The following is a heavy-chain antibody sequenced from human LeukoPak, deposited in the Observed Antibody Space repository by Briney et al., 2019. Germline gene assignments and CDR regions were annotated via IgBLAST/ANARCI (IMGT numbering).Heavy chain of an antibody. CDR3: ARKYYYDSSGYTN. D-gene: IGHD3-22*01. J-gene: IGHJ4*02. Sequence: GGSLRLSCAASGFTFSSYEMNWVRQAPGKGLEWVSYISSSGSTIYYADSVKGRFTISRDNAKNSLYLQMNSLRAEDTAVYYCARKYYYDSSGYTNWGQGTLVTVSS. CDR1: GFTFSSYE. V-gene: IGHV3-48*03. CDR2: ISSSGSTI.